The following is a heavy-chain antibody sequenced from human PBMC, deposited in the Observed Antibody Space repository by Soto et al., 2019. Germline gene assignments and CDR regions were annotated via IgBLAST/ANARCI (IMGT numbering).Heavy chain of an antibody. CDR2: INPNSGMT. V-gene: IGHV1-2*02. CDR3: ARTEMTMLPNFAY. Sequence: ASVKVSCKASGYTFTTYYLHWVRQAPGQDLEWMGWINPNSGMTNSAQKFQGRVTMTRDTSITTAYMELSRLNSDDTAVYYCARTEMTMLPNFAYWGQGTQVTVSS. D-gene: IGHD3-10*02. J-gene: IGHJ4*02. CDR1: GYTFTTYY.